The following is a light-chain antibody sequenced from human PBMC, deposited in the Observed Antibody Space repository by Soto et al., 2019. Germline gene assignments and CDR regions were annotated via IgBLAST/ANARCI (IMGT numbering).Light chain of an antibody. Sequence: DLQMTQSPSTLSASVGDRVTIACRASQSISSWLAWYQQKPGKAPKVLIYKASSLESGVPSRFSGSGSGTEFTLTISSLQPDDFATYYCQQYNRYSSFGQGTKLEIK. J-gene: IGKJ2*01. V-gene: IGKV1-5*03. CDR2: KAS. CDR1: QSISSW. CDR3: QQYNRYSS.